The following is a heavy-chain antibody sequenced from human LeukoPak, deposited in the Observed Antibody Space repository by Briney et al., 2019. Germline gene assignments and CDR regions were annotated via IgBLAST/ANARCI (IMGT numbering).Heavy chain of an antibody. Sequence: GESLKISCKGSGYSFTSYWIGWVRQMPGKGLEWMGIIYPGGSDTRYSPSFQGQVTISADKSISTAYLQWSSLKASDTAMYYCARQLRYFDWTTSSFDYWGQGTLVTVSS. CDR2: IYPGGSDT. V-gene: IGHV5-51*01. J-gene: IGHJ4*02. CDR1: GYSFTSYW. D-gene: IGHD3-9*01. CDR3: ARQLRYFDWTTSSFDY.